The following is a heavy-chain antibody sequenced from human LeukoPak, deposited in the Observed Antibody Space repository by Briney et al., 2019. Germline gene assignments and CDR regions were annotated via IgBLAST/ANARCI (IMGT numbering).Heavy chain of an antibody. D-gene: IGHD6-13*01. CDR3: ARQGDSSWLNKFDY. J-gene: IGHJ4*02. V-gene: IGHV5-51*01. CDR2: IYPGDSDT. CDR1: GYSFTSYW. Sequence: GESLKISCKGSGYSFTSYWIGWVRQMPGKVLEWMGIIYPGDSDTKYSPSFQGQVTISADKSISTAYLQWSSLKAPDTAMYYCARQGDSSWLNKFDYWGQGTLVTVSS.